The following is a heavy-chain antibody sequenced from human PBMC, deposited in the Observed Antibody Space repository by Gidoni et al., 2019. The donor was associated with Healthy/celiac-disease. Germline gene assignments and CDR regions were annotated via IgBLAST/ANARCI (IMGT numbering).Heavy chain of an antibody. J-gene: IGHJ6*02. CDR3: ARLGYDSSGYYPRGYGMDV. CDR1: GFTFSSYA. D-gene: IGHD3-22*01. V-gene: IGHV3-30*17. CDR2: ISYDGSNK. Sequence: QVQLVESGGGVVQPGRSLRLSCAASGFTFSSYAMHWVRQAPGKGLEWVAVISYDGSNKYYADSVKGRFTISRDNAKNTLYLQMNSLRAEDTAVYYCARLGYDSSGYYPRGYGMDVWGQGTTVTVSS.